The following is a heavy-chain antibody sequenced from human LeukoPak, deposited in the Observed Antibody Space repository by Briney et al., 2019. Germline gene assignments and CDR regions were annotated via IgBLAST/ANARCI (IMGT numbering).Heavy chain of an antibody. CDR3: ARVSYHYRGLFDY. CDR2: IKQDGSEK. CDR1: GFTFSSYW. Sequence: GGSLRLSCAASGFTFSSYWMSWVRQAPGKGLEWVANIKQDGSEKYYVDSVKGRFTISRDNAKNSLYLQMNSLRAEDTAVYYCARVSYHYRGLFDYWGQGTLVTVSS. D-gene: IGHD3-16*01. V-gene: IGHV3-7*01. J-gene: IGHJ4*02.